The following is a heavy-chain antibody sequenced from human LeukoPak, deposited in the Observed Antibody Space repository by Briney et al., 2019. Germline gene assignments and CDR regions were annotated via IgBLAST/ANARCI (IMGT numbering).Heavy chain of an antibody. Sequence: PGGSLRLSCIASGFTFTHYAMTWVRQPPGKGLEWVANIKEDGSVKYYVDSVKGRFSISRDNTKSALYLQMDSLRADDTAVYFCARDSTWRLDYWGQGTLITVSS. CDR3: ARDSTWRLDY. D-gene: IGHD5-12*01. CDR1: GFTFTHYA. V-gene: IGHV3-7*03. CDR2: IKEDGSVK. J-gene: IGHJ4*02.